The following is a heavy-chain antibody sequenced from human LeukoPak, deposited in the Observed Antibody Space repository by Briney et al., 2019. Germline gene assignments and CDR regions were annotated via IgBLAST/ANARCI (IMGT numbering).Heavy chain of an antibody. CDR3: ARDRSSSSFGYYYGMDV. D-gene: IGHD6-6*01. CDR2: IYYSGST. Sequence: PSETLSLTCTVSGGSISSSGYYWSWIRQHPGKGLEWIGYIYYSGSTYYNPSLKSRVTISVDTSKNQFSLKLSSVTAADTAVYYCARDRSSSSFGYYYGMDVWGQGTTVTVSS. J-gene: IGHJ6*02. V-gene: IGHV4-31*03. CDR1: GGSISSSGYY.